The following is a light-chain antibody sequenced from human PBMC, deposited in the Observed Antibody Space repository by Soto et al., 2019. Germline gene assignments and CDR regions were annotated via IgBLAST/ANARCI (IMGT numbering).Light chain of an antibody. V-gene: IGLV2-23*01. CDR3: SSYAGIPSLVV. CDR2: EAN. Sequence: QSALTQAASVSGSPGQSITISCTGTSSDVGSYNLVSWYQQHPGTAPKLIIYEANKRPSGLSTRFSGSKSGNTASLTISGLQAEDEADYFGSSYAGIPSLVVFGGGTKLTVL. J-gene: IGLJ2*01. CDR1: SSDVGSYNL.